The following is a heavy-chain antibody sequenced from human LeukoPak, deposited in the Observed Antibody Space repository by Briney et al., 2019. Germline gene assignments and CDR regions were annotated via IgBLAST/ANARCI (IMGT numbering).Heavy chain of an antibody. J-gene: IGHJ3*02. D-gene: IGHD6-6*01. CDR3: ARVREQLAPYAFDI. CDR2: INPSGGST. V-gene: IGHV1-46*01. CDR1: GYTFTNYH. Sequence: ASVKVSCKASGYTFTNYHMNWVRQAPGQGLEWMGIINPSGGSTTNAQKFQGRVIMTRDMSTSTVYMELSSLRSEDTAVYYCARVREQLAPYAFDIWGQGTMVTVSS.